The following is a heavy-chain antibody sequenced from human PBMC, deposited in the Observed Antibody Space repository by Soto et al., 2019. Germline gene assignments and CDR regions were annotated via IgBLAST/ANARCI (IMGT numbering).Heavy chain of an antibody. CDR1: GASTSSRDYY. CDR3: ARHGHSAWNRFDS. D-gene: IGHD1-1*01. Sequence: PSETLSLTCTVPGASTSSRDYYWGWIRQPPGKGLEWIGSIYYTGSTYHNPSLKSRVTMSVDTPRTQFSLKLSSVTAADTAIYYCARHGHSAWNRFDSWGQGTLVTVSS. J-gene: IGHJ4*02. CDR2: IYYTGST. V-gene: IGHV4-39*01.